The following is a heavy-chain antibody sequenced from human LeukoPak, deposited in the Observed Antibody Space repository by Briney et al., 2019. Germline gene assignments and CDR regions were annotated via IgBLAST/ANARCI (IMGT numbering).Heavy chain of an antibody. CDR1: GFTFSSYE. Sequence: GGSLRLSCAASGFTFSSYEMSWVRQAPGKGLEWVSYISSGSSTIYYAVSVKGRFTISRDNAKNSLYLQMNSLRAEDTAVYYCARVNNGGVGWEYYFDYWGQGTLVTVSS. V-gene: IGHV3-48*03. J-gene: IGHJ4*02. CDR3: ARVNNGGVGWEYYFDY. D-gene: IGHD1/OR15-1a*01. CDR2: ISSGSSTI.